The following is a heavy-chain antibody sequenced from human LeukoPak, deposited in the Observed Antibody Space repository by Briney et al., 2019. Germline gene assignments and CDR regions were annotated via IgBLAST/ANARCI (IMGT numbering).Heavy chain of an antibody. CDR3: AKGVTTFDS. CDR1: GGSISSYY. D-gene: IGHD4-17*01. V-gene: IGHV4-59*01. Sequence: PSETLSLTCTVSGGSISSYYWSWIRKHPGKGLEWIGYIHSNGNNNYNPTLKSRVTVSVDTSKNQFSLKLTSVTAADTAVYFCAKGVTTFDSWGQGTLVTVSS. CDR2: IHSNGNN. J-gene: IGHJ4*02.